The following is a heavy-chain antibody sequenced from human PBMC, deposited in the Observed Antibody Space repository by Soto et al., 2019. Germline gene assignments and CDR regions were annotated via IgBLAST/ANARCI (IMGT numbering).Heavy chain of an antibody. CDR3: ARDGVVMDYYYYAMDV. CDR2: IYYSGTT. D-gene: IGHD3-3*01. CDR1: GGSISSYY. J-gene: IGHJ6*02. V-gene: IGHV4-59*01. Sequence: SETLSLTCTVSGGSISSYYWSWIRRPPGKGLEWIVYIYYSGTTNYNPSLKSRVTISVDTSKNQFSLKLSSVTAADTAVYYCARDGVVMDYYYYAMDVGGQGTTVTVSS.